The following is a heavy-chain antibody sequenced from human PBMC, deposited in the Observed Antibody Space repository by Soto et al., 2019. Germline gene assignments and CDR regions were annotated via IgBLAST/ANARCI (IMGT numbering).Heavy chain of an antibody. J-gene: IGHJ6*02. CDR2: ISSSSSYI. CDR1: GFTFSSYS. Sequence: EVQLVESGGGLVKPGGSLRLSCAASGFTFSSYSMNWVRQAPGKGLEWVSSISSSSSYIYYADSVKGRFTISRDNAKNSLYLQMNSLRAEDTAVYYCARPLWIYYYYYGMDVWGQGTTVTVSS. D-gene: IGHD5-12*01. CDR3: ARPLWIYYYYYGMDV. V-gene: IGHV3-21*01.